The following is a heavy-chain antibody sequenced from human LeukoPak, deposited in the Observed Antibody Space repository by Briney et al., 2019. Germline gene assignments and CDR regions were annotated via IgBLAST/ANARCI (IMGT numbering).Heavy chain of an antibody. CDR1: GFTFSSYS. D-gene: IGHD1-26*01. CDR3: ARDLMGWDLHYFDY. CDR2: ISISSSYI. V-gene: IGHV3-21*05. J-gene: IGHJ4*02. Sequence: GGSLTLSCAASGFTFSSYSMNWVRQAPGKGLEWVSYISISSSYIYYADSVKGRFTISRDNAKNSLYLQMHSLRAEDTAVYYCARDLMGWDLHYFDYWGQGTLVTVSS.